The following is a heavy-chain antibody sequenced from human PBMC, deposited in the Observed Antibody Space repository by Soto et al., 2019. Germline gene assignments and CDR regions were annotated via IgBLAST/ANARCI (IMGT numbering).Heavy chain of an antibody. CDR3: ARDPQGYYPFEY. D-gene: IGHD1-26*01. Sequence: PGGSLRLSCAASGFTSSSYWMHWVRQAPGKGLVWVSRINSDGSSTSYADSVKGRFTISRDNSKSTLYLQMNSLRAEDTAVYYCARDPQGYYPFEYWGQGTLVSVSS. J-gene: IGHJ4*02. CDR1: GFTSSSYW. CDR2: INSDGSST. V-gene: IGHV3-74*01.